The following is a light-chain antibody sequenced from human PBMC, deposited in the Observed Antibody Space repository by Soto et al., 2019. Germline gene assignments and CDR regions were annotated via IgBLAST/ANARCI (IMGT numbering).Light chain of an antibody. J-gene: IGLJ1*01. V-gene: IGLV2-14*01. Sequence: QSALTQPASVSGSPGQSITISCTGTSSDVGGYNYVSWFQHHPGKAPKLIIYEVSYRPSGVSARFSGSKSGDTASLTISGLQAEDEADYYCSSLTNTITRYAFGTGTKVTVL. CDR2: EVS. CDR1: SSDVGGYNY. CDR3: SSLTNTITRYA.